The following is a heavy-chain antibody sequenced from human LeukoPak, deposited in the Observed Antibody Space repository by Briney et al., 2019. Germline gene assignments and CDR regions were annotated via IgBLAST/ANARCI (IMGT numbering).Heavy chain of an antibody. J-gene: IGHJ5*02. V-gene: IGHV4-38-2*01. CDR2: IDHSGSN. CDR3: ARQEGYSSSSVTFNWFDP. Sequence: SHSLSLTCAVSGDSTSTVYDCAWIRQPPGTGREWIGSIDHSGSNYYNPYLKSRVTISVDTSKNQFSLKLSSVTAADTAVYYCARQEGYSSSSVTFNWFDPWGQGTLVTVSS. CDR1: GDSTSTVYD. D-gene: IGHD6-6*01.